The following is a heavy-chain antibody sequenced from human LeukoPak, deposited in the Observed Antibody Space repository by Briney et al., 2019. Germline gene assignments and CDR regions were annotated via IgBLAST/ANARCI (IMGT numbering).Heavy chain of an antibody. J-gene: IGHJ4*02. CDR2: MNPNSGNT. D-gene: IGHD3-10*01. V-gene: IGHV1-8*01. CDR1: GYTFTSYD. Sequence: ASVKVSCKASGYTFTSYDINWVRQATGQGLEWMGWMNPNSGNTGYAQKFQGRVTMTRNTSISTTYMELSSLRSEDTAVYYCARGRRGSLLWFRAAPALGNYWGQGTLVTVSS. CDR3: ARGRRGSLLWFRAAPALGNY.